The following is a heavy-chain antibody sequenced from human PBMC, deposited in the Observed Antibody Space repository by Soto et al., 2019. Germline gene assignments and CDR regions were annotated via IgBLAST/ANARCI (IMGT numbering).Heavy chain of an antibody. CDR3: ARLCGGAFDI. V-gene: IGHV4-59*01. J-gene: IGHJ3*02. CDR2: IYYSGST. CDR1: GGSISSYY. D-gene: IGHD2-21*02. Sequence: QVQLQESGPGLVKPSETLSLTCTVSGGSISSYYWSWILQPPGKGLEWIGYIYYSGSTNHNPPLTSRVTISVDTSKNQCSLKLSSVTAADTAVYYGARLCGGAFDIWGQGTMVTVSS.